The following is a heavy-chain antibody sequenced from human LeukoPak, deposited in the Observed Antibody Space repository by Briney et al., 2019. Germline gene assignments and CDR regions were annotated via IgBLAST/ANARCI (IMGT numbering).Heavy chain of an antibody. CDR2: ISYSGST. D-gene: IGHD2-15*01. Sequence: PSETLSLTCTVSGGSISSSYWSWIRQPPGKGLEWIGYISYSGSTNYSPPLKSRVTISVDTSKNQFSLKLSSVTAADTAVYYCASMASYCSGGSCTDYWGQGTPVTVSS. J-gene: IGHJ4*02. V-gene: IGHV4-59*01. CDR1: GGSISSSY. CDR3: ASMASYCSGGSCTDY.